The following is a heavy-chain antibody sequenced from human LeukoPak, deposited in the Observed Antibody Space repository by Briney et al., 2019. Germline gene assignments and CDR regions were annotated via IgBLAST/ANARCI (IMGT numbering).Heavy chain of an antibody. CDR1: GFTFSNYW. J-gene: IGHJ4*02. CDR3: VCIPVGF. CDR2: ISSDGTTT. D-gene: IGHD2-8*02. Sequence: GGSLRLSCAASGFTFSNYWMHWVRQAPGKGLVWVSRISSDGTTTNYADSVKGRFTISRDNAKNTPYLQMNSLGAEDTAIYFCVCIPVGFWGQGPLVTVSS. V-gene: IGHV3-74*01.